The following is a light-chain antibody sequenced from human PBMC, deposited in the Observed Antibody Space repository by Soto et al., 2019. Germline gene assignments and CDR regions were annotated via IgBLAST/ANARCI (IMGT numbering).Light chain of an antibody. CDR2: AAS. CDR3: LQDYNYPYT. CDR1: QGVRDD. J-gene: IGKJ5*01. Sequence: AIQRTQSPSSLSASVGDRVTITCRASQGVRDDLGGYQQKPGKAPKLLIYAASSLQSGVPARFSGSGSGTDFTLTISSLQPEDFATYYCLQDYNYPYTFGQGTRLEIK. V-gene: IGKV1-6*01.